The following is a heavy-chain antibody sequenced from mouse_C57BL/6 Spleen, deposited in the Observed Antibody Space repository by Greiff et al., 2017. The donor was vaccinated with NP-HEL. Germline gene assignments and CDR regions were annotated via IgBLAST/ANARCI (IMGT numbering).Heavy chain of an antibody. J-gene: IGHJ3*01. CDR2: IYPGSGST. CDR3: ARPYYDYDAAWFAY. CDR1: GYTFTSYW. Sequence: QVQLKQPGAELVKPGASVKMSCKASGYTFTSYWITWVKQRPGQGLEWIGDIYPGSGSTNYNEKFKSKATLTVDTSSSTAYMQLSSLTSEDSAVYYCARPYYDYDAAWFAYWGQGTLVTVSA. V-gene: IGHV1-55*01. D-gene: IGHD2-4*01.